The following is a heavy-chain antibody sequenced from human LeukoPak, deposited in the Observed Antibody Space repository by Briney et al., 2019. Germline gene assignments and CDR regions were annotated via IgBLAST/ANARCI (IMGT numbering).Heavy chain of an antibody. CDR3: ARTPGGEYSGYSDY. D-gene: IGHD5-12*01. Sequence: ASVKVSCKASGYTFTSYGISWVRQAPGQGLEWMGWISAYNGNTNYAQKLQGRVTMTTDTSTSTAYMELRSLRSDDTAVYYWARTPGGEYSGYSDYWGQGTLVTVSS. V-gene: IGHV1-18*01. CDR2: ISAYNGNT. CDR1: GYTFTSYG. J-gene: IGHJ4*02.